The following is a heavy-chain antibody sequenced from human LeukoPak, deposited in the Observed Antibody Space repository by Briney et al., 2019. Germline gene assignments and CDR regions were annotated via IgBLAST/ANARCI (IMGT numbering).Heavy chain of an antibody. CDR2: TYYRGTT. CDR1: GASISSTSYY. V-gene: IGHV4-39*07. CDR3: ARDWNRYAY. Sequence: SDTLSLTYTVSGASISSTSYYWGWIRQPRGKGLEWIVSTYYRGTTCYNPSLKSRVTISVDTSKNQFSLQLSSVTAADTAVYYCARDWNRYAYWGQGTLVTVSS. J-gene: IGHJ4*02. D-gene: IGHD1-1*01.